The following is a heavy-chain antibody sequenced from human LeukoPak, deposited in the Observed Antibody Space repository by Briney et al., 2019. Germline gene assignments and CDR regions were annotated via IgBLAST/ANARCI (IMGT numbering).Heavy chain of an antibody. Sequence: SQTLSLTCAISGDSVSSNSAAWDWLRQSPSRGLEWLVRTYYRSKWYNDYAVCVKSRITINPATSKTQFSLQLNSVTPEDTAVYYCARDRCSGGSCYPVNWFDPWGQGTLVTVSS. CDR3: ARDRCSGGSCYPVNWFDP. CDR1: GDSVSSNSAA. V-gene: IGHV6-1*01. CDR2: TYYRSKWYN. D-gene: IGHD2-15*01. J-gene: IGHJ5*02.